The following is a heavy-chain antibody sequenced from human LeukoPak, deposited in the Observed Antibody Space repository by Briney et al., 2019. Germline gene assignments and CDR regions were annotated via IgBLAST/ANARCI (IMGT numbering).Heavy chain of an antibody. CDR1: GGSISSYY. J-gene: IGHJ4*02. Sequence: SETLSLTCTVSGGSISSYYWSWIRQPPGKGLEWIGYMYYSGSTNYNPSLKSRVTISVDTSKNQFSLKLNSVTAADTAVYYYARESCSGGSCYLLDYWGQGTLVTVSS. D-gene: IGHD2-15*01. CDR3: ARESCSGGSCYLLDY. CDR2: MYYSGST. V-gene: IGHV4-59*01.